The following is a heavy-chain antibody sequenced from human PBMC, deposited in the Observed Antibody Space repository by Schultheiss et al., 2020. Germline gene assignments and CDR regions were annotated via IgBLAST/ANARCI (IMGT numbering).Heavy chain of an antibody. CDR1: GHTFTNYG. CDR2: ISADNGNT. CDR3: ARDSPGSGSYYNPYYYYGMDV. V-gene: IGHV1-18*01. Sequence: ASVKVSCKASGHTFTNYGISWVRQAPGQGLEWMGWISADNGNTHYAQKFQGRVTVTTDTSTSTAYMEMRSLTSDDTAVYYCARDSPGSGSYYNPYYYYGMDVWGQGTTVTVSS. J-gene: IGHJ6*01. D-gene: IGHD3-10*01.